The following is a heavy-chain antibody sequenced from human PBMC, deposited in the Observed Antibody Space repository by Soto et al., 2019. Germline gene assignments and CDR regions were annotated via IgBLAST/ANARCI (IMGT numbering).Heavy chain of an antibody. CDR1: GGTFSSYA. J-gene: IGHJ6*02. CDR3: ARTPKPSSYNGRDV. CDR2: IIPIFGTA. Sequence: QVQLVQSGAEVKKPGSSVKVSCKASGGTFSSYAISWVRQAPGQGLEWMGGIIPIFGTANYAQKFQGRVTITAAEPTSTPDRGLTTLRSGDTAVYYWARTPKPSSYNGRDVGAQGPT. V-gene: IGHV1-69*01.